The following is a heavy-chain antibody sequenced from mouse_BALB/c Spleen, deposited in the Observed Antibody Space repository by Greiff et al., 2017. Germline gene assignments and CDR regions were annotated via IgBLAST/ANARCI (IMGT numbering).Heavy chain of an antibody. V-gene: IGHV1-69*02. CDR2: IYPSDSYT. CDR3: TSEMGLVWYY. CDR1: GYTFTSYW. J-gene: IGHJ2*01. Sequence: QVQLQQPGAELVRPGASVKLSCKASGYTFTSYWINWVKQRPGQGLEWIGNIYPSDSYTNYNQKFKDKATLTVDKSSSTAYMQLSSPTSEDSAVYYCTSEMGLVWYYWGQGTTLTVSS. D-gene: IGHD2-10*02.